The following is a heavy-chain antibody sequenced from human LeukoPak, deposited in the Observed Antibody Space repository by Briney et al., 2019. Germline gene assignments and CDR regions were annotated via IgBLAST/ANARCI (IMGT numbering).Heavy chain of an antibody. V-gene: IGHV4-4*07. Sequence: SETLSLTCTVSGGSINNYYWSWIRQPAGKGLEWIGRIYTSGSTNYNPSLKSRVTISVDTSKNQFSLKLSSVTAADTAVYYCARDQWLVGAFDIWGQGTMVTVSS. CDR3: ARDQWLVGAFDI. CDR2: IYTSGST. J-gene: IGHJ3*02. D-gene: IGHD6-19*01. CDR1: GGSINNYY.